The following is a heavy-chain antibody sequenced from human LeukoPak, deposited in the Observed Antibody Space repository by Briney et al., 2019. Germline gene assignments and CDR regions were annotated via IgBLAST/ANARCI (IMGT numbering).Heavy chain of an antibody. CDR2: IYTDGST. D-gene: IGHD2-15*01. Sequence: PGGSLRLSCAASRFTFSANYMSWVRQAPGKGLEWVSVIYTDGSTYYADSVKGRFTISRDSSKNTLHLQMNSLRAEDTAVYHCARPFLGYCSGGGCYFGYWGQGTLVTVSS. CDR1: RFTFSANY. J-gene: IGHJ4*02. CDR3: ARPFLGYCSGGGCYFGY. V-gene: IGHV3-53*01.